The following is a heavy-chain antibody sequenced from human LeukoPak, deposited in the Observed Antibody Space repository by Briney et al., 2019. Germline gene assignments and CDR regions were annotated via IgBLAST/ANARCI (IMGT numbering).Heavy chain of an antibody. CDR3: VRGRRSSSWPYPFDY. CDR1: GGSFSGYY. J-gene: IGHJ4*02. V-gene: IGHV4-34*01. D-gene: IGHD6-13*01. Sequence: PSETLSLTCAVYGGSFSGYYWSWIRQPPGKGLEWIGEINHSGSTNYNPSLKSRVTMSVDTSKNQFSLKLSSVTAADTAVYYCVRGRRSSSWPYPFDYWGQGTLVTVSS. CDR2: INHSGST.